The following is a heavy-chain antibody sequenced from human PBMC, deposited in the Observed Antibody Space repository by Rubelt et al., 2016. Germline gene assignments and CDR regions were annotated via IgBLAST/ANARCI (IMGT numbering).Heavy chain of an antibody. CDR2: IRYDGSNK. V-gene: IGHV3-30*02. J-gene: IGHJ6*02. CDR3: AKGLREGPYYYGMDV. D-gene: IGHD3-16*01. Sequence: QVQLVESGGGVVQPGGSLRLSCAASGFTFSSYGMHWVRQAPGKGLEWVAFIRYDGSNKYYADSVKGRFTISSNNSKNTRYLQMNSLRAEDTAVYYCAKGLREGPYYYGMDVWGQGTTVTVSS. CDR1: GFTFSSYG.